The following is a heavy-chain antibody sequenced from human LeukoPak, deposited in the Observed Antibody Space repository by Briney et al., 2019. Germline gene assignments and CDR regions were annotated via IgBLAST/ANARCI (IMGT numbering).Heavy chain of an antibody. CDR3: ARGPDTAMVHLFDY. CDR1: GGSFSGYY. CDR2: INHSGST. J-gene: IGHJ4*02. V-gene: IGHV4-34*01. D-gene: IGHD5-18*01. Sequence: SETLSLTCAVYGGSFSGYYWSWIRQPPGKGLEWIGEINHSGSTNYNPSLKSRVTISVDTSKNQFSLKLSSVTAADTAVYSCARGPDTAMVHLFDYWGQGTLVTVSS.